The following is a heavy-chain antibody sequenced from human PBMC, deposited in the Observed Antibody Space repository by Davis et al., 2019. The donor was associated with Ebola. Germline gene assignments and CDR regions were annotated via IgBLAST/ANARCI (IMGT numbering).Heavy chain of an antibody. D-gene: IGHD6-13*01. V-gene: IGHV1-18*01. CDR2: ISAYTGHT. CDR1: GGTFSSYA. CDR3: VRSNSWYGDY. Sequence: AASVKVSCKASGGTFSSYAISWVRQAPGQGLEWMGWISAYTGHTNYAQSFQGRIAMTIDTSTNTLYMELRSLRSDDTAMYYCVRSNSWYGDYWGRGTPVTVSS. J-gene: IGHJ4*02.